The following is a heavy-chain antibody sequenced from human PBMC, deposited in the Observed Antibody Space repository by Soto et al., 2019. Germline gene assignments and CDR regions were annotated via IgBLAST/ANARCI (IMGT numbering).Heavy chain of an antibody. CDR3: ARAGALYSLIDY. J-gene: IGHJ4*02. Sequence: GSLRLSCAASGFTFSSYWMHWVRRAPGKGLVWVSHIDSDGNTATYADSVKGRFTISRDNAKNTLYLQMNSLRAEDTAVYYCARAGALYSLIDYWGQGTLVTVSS. CDR2: IDSDGNTA. V-gene: IGHV3-74*01. D-gene: IGHD1-26*01. CDR1: GFTFSSYW.